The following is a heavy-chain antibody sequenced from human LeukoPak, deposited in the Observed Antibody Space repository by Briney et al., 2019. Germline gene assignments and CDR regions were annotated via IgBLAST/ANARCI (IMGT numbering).Heavy chain of an antibody. CDR3: AKNSIVVVVAATLDY. Sequence: GGSLRLSCAASGFTFSSYGMHWVRQAPGKGLEWVAVISYDGSNKYYADSAKGRFTISRDNSKNTLYLQMNSLRAEDTAVYYCAKNSIVVVVAATLDYWGQGTLVTVSS. CDR1: GFTFSSYG. J-gene: IGHJ4*02. V-gene: IGHV3-30*18. D-gene: IGHD2-15*01. CDR2: ISYDGSNK.